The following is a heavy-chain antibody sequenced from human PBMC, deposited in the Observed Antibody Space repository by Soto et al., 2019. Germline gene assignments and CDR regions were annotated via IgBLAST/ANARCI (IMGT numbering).Heavy chain of an antibody. J-gene: IGHJ4*02. V-gene: IGHV4-59*01. D-gene: IGHD3-22*01. CDR1: GGSISSYY. Sequence: TSETLSLTCTVSGGSISSYYWSWIRQPPGKGLEWIGYIYYSVTTNYNPSLKSRVTISVDTSKNQFSLKLSSVTAADTAVYYCARGPTYYYDGSGYYLFDYWGQGTLVTVSS. CDR3: ARGPTYYYDGSGYYLFDY. CDR2: IYYSVTT.